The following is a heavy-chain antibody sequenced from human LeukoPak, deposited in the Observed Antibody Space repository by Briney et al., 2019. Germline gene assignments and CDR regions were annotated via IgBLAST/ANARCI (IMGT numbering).Heavy chain of an antibody. Sequence: ASVKVSCKASGYTFTSYGFSWVRQAPGQGLEWMGWISAYNGNTNYAQKLQGRVTMTTDTSTSTAYMELRSLRSDDTAVYYCARSDSSGRYGGYYYYYMDVWGKGTTVTVSS. CDR3: ARSDSSGRYGGYYYYYMDV. D-gene: IGHD6-19*01. J-gene: IGHJ6*03. CDR2: ISAYNGNT. CDR1: GYTFTSYG. V-gene: IGHV1-18*01.